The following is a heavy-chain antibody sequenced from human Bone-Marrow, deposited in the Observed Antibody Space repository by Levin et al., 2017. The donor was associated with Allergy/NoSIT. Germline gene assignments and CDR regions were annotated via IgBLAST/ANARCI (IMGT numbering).Heavy chain of an antibody. Sequence: ASVKVSCKVSGYTLTELSMHWVRQAPGKGLEWMGGFNPEDGEIIFAQKFQGRVTVTEDTSTDTAYMELSSLRSEDTAVYYCATGRTYNSNYRYYWGQGTLVTVSS. D-gene: IGHD1-7*01. J-gene: IGHJ4*02. V-gene: IGHV1-24*01. CDR2: FNPEDGEI. CDR3: ATGRTYNSNYRYY. CDR1: GYTLTELS.